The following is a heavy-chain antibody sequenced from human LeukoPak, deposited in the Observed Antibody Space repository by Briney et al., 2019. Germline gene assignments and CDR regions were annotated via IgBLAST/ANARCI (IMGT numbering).Heavy chain of an antibody. CDR2: IYTSGST. D-gene: IGHD3-3*01. J-gene: IGHJ4*02. Sequence: PSETLSLTCTVSGGSISSGSYYWSWIRQPAGKGLEWIGRIYTSGSTNYNPSLKSRVTISVDTSKNQFSLKLSSVTAADTAVYYCARGSITIFGVVTIFDYWGQGTLVTVSS. CDR3: ARGSITIFGVVTIFDY. CDR1: GGSISSGSYY. V-gene: IGHV4-61*02.